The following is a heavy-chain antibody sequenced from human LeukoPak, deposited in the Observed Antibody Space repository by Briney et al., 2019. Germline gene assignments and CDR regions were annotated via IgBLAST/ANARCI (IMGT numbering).Heavy chain of an antibody. Sequence: PSETLSLTCAVYGGSFSGYYWSWIRQPPGKGLEWIGEINHSGSTNYNPSLKSRVTISVDTSKNQFSLKLSSVTAADTAVYYCARGDDKVANLEVFDYWGQGTLVTVSS. J-gene: IGHJ4*02. CDR1: GGSFSGYY. CDR3: ARGDDKVANLEVFDY. V-gene: IGHV4-34*01. CDR2: INHSGST. D-gene: IGHD1-1*01.